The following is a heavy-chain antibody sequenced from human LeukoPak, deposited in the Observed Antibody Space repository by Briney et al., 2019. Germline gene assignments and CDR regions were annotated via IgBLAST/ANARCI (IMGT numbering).Heavy chain of an antibody. V-gene: IGHV3-30-3*01. J-gene: IGHJ4*02. D-gene: IGHD3-3*01. CDR3: AKAADVLRFLEWFKEYFDY. Sequence: GGSLRLSCAASGFTFSSYAMHWVRQAPGKGLEWVAVISYDGSNKYYADSVKGRFTISRDNSKNTLYLQMNSLRAEDTAVYYCAKAADVLRFLEWFKEYFDYWGQGTLVTVSS. CDR2: ISYDGSNK. CDR1: GFTFSSYA.